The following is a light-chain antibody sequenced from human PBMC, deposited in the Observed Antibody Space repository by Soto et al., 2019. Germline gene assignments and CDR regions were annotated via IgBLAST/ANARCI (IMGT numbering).Light chain of an antibody. CDR1: SSDVGSYNL. Sequence: QSALTQPASVSGSPGQSITISCTGTSSDVGSYNLVSWFQQHPGKAPKLMIYKGSKRPSGVSNRFSGSKSGNTASLTISGLQAEDEADYYCCSYAGSSIWVFGGGTKVTVL. CDR3: CSYAGSSIWV. CDR2: KGS. J-gene: IGLJ3*02. V-gene: IGLV2-23*01.